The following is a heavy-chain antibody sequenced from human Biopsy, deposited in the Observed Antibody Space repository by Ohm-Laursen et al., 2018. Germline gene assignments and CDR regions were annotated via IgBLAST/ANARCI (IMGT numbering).Heavy chain of an antibody. CDR1: GDSVSSGSFY. D-gene: IGHD6-19*01. CDR3: ARGMRSSGWPYFDS. V-gene: IGHV4-61*01. J-gene: IGHJ4*02. CDR2: IYDRGSTA. Sequence: SGTLSLTCTVSGDSVSSGSFYWTWLRQAPGQGLEYIGYIYDRGSTANYNPSLESQVTMSVDMPKNQFSLKLSSVTAADTAIYYCARGMRSSGWPYFDSWGQGTLVTVSS.